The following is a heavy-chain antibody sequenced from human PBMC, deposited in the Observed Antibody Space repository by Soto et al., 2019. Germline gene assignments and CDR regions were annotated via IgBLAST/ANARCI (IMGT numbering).Heavy chain of an antibody. J-gene: IGHJ4*02. CDR1: GFTFSSYG. CDR3: AKGLRFLEWLRGVFDY. D-gene: IGHD3-3*01. Sequence: TGGSLRLSCAASGFTFSSYGIHWVRQAPGEGLEWVAVISYDGSNKYYADSVKGRFTISRDNSKNTLYLQMNSLRAEDTAVYYCAKGLRFLEWLRGVFDYWGQGTLVTVSS. CDR2: ISYDGSNK. V-gene: IGHV3-30*18.